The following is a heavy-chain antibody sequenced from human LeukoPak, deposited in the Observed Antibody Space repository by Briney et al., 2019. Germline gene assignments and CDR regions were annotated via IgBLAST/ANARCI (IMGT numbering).Heavy chain of an antibody. CDR1: GYSFTSYW. D-gene: IGHD2-15*01. Sequence: GESLKISCKGSGYSFTSYWIGWVRQMPGKGLEWMGIIYPGDSDTRYSPSFQGQVTISADKSISTAYLQWSSLKASDTAMYYCARRYCGGGSCSSTGDWFDPWGQGTLVTVSS. CDR3: ARRYCGGGSCSSTGDWFDP. V-gene: IGHV5-51*01. J-gene: IGHJ5*02. CDR2: IYPGDSDT.